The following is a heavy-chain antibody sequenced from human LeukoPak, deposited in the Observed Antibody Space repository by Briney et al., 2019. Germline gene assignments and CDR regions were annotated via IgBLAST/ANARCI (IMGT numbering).Heavy chain of an antibody. CDR1: GFTFSAYW. CDR2: IKGDESEQ. CDR3: VMLDRSGYFDF. Sequence: GGSLRLSCAASGFTFSAYWMTWVRQAPGRGLEWVANIKGDESEQHYMDSVKGRFTISRDNAKNALYLQVTSLRVEDTAVYYCVMLDRSGYFDFWGQGTLVTVSS. J-gene: IGHJ4*02. D-gene: IGHD3-22*01. V-gene: IGHV3-7*01.